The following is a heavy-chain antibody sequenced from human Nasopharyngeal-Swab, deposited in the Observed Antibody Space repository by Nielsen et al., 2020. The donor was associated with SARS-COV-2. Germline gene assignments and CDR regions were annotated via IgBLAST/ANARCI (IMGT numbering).Heavy chain of an antibody. V-gene: IGHV4-39*01. CDR3: ARHRGIYYYYYGMDV. J-gene: IGHJ6*02. CDR1: GGSISSSSYY. CDR2: IYYSGST. Sequence: SETLSLNCTVSGGSISSSSYYWGWIRQPPGKGLEWIGSIYYSGSTYYNPSLKSRVTISVDTSKNQFSLKLSSVTAADTAVYYCARHRGIYYYYYGMDVWGQGTTVTVSS. D-gene: IGHD3-10*01.